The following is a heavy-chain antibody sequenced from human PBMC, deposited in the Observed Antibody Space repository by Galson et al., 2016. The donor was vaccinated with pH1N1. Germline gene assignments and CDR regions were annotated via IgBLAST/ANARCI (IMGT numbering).Heavy chain of an antibody. D-gene: IGHD3-22*01. V-gene: IGHV1-69*01. CDR2: ILAIFGTA. J-gene: IGHJ1*01. Sequence: SCKASGGIFRSYAISWVRQAPGQGPERMGGILAIFGTAKYAQKFQGRLTITADESTTTAYMELSSLRSGDTAVYYCASESGYYVRGDLQHWGQGTLVIVSS. CDR1: GGIFRSYA. CDR3: ASESGYYVRGDLQH.